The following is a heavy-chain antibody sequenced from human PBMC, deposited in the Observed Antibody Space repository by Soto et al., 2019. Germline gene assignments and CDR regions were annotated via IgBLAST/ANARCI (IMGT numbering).Heavy chain of an antibody. CDR3: ARAPGYCSGGSCWDFRWFDP. CDR1: GGSISSGGYY. Sequence: QVQLQESGPGLVKPSQTLSLTCTVSGGSISSGGYYWSWIRQHPGKGLEWIGYIYYSGSTYYNPSLKRRVTISVDTSKTQFSLKLSSVTAADTAVYYCARAPGYCSGGSCWDFRWFDPWGQGTLVTVSS. V-gene: IGHV4-31*03. D-gene: IGHD2-15*01. CDR2: IYYSGST. J-gene: IGHJ5*02.